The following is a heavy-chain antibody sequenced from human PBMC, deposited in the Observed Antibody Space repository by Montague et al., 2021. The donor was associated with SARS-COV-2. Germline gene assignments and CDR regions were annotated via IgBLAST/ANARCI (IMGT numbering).Heavy chain of an antibody. V-gene: IGHV4-59*08. D-gene: IGHD1-1*01. CDR1: GDSMTDSY. Sequence: SETLSLTCTVSGDSMTDSYWSWIRQPPGKGQEHMGYIYFSGSTNYNPSLKSRLTISVDTSKNQFSLKLSSVTAADTAVYFCTRLSLGWNTDWGQGTLVTVSS. CDR2: IYFSGST. J-gene: IGHJ1*01. CDR3: TRLSLGWNTD.